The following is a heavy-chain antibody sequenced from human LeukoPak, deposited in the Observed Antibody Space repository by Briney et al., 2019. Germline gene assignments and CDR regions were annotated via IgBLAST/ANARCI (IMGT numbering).Heavy chain of an antibody. J-gene: IGHJ4*02. CDR2: IRYEGSNK. V-gene: IGHV3-30*02. D-gene: IGHD2-8*01. CDR1: GFTFSSYG. Sequence: GGSLRLSCVASGFTFSSYGMHWVRQAPGKGLEWVAFIRYEGSNKYYADSVKGRFTISRDNSNNTLFLQMNSLRPEDTAFYYCAKDRLGYCVDGVCFPYDYWGQGTPVTVSS. CDR3: AKDRLGYCVDGVCFPYDY.